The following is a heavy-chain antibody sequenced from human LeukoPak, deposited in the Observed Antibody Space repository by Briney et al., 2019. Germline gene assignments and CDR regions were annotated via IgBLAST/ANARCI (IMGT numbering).Heavy chain of an antibody. CDR1: GYTFIGYY. CDR3: ARVAARYVVVTARFDY. Sequence: GASVKVSCKASGYTFIGYYMHWVRQAPGQGLEWMGWINPNSGGTDYAQKFQGRVTMTRDTSISTAYMELSRLRSDDTAVYYCARVAARYVVVTARFDYWGQGTLVTVSS. CDR2: INPNSGGT. J-gene: IGHJ4*02. D-gene: IGHD2-21*02. V-gene: IGHV1-2*02.